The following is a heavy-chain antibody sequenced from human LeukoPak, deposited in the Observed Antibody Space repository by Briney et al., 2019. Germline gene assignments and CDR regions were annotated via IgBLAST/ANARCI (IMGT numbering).Heavy chain of an antibody. Sequence: GASVKVSCKASGYTFTSYGISWVRQAPGQGLEWMGWISAYNGNTNYAQKLQGRVTMTTDTSTSTAYMELRSLRSDDTAVYYCARTAEMATTHYFDYWGQGTLVTVSS. D-gene: IGHD5-24*01. CDR2: ISAYNGNT. V-gene: IGHV1-18*01. CDR1: GYTFTSYG. CDR3: ARTAEMATTHYFDY. J-gene: IGHJ4*02.